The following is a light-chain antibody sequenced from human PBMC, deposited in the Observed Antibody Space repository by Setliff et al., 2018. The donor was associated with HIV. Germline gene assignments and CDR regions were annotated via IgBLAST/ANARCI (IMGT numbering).Light chain of an antibody. CDR2: STY. Sequence: QTVVTQEPSFSVSPGGTITLTCGLASGSVSTSNYPSWYQQTPGQPPRTLIYSTYSRSSGVPDRFSGSILGDKAALTITGAQADDESTYYCLIYMGRGTGLWVFGGGTQLT. V-gene: IGLV8-61*01. CDR3: LIYMGRGTGLWV. CDR1: SGSVSTSNY. J-gene: IGLJ3*02.